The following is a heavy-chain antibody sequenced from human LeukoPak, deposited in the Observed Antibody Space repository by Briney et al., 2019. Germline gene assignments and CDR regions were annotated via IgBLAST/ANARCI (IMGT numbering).Heavy chain of an antibody. J-gene: IGHJ4*02. D-gene: IGHD6-19*01. V-gene: IGHV3-23*01. Sequence: GGSLRLPCAASGFTFSSYAMSWVRQAPGKGLEWVSAISGSGGSTYYADSVKSRFTISRDNSKNTLYLQMNSLRAEDTAVYYCAKDRDGYSSGLVDYWGQGTLVTVSS. CDR3: AKDRDGYSSGLVDY. CDR1: GFTFSSYA. CDR2: ISGSGGST.